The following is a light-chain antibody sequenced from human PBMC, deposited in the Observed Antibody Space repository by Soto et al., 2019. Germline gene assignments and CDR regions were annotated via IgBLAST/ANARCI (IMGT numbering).Light chain of an antibody. J-gene: IGKJ5*01. CDR1: QSISTY. Sequence: EIVMTQSPATLSVSPGERATLSCRASQSISTYLAWYQQKPGQAPRLLIFGASTRATGIPARFSGSGSGTEFTLTLSSLQSEDFAIYYCQQYHNYPPITFGQGTRLEIK. V-gene: IGKV3D-15*01. CDR2: GAS. CDR3: QQYHNYPPIT.